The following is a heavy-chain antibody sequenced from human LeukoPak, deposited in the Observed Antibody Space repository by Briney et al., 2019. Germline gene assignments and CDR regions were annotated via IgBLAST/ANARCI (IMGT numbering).Heavy chain of an antibody. D-gene: IGHD6-19*01. CDR2: ISTSGST. Sequence: SETLSLTCTVSGGSISSYDWTWVRQPAGKGLEWIGRISTSGSTNYNPSLKSRLTMSVDTSENQFSLNLSSVTAADTAVYYCARENVAEAGRGNDFWGQGTLVTVSS. CDR3: ARENVAEAGRGNDF. J-gene: IGHJ4*02. V-gene: IGHV4-4*07. CDR1: GGSISSYD.